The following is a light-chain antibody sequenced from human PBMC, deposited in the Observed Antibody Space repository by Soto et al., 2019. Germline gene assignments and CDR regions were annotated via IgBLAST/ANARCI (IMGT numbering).Light chain of an antibody. J-gene: IGKJ1*01. CDR1: QSVNSNY. CDR3: QQYDSTPPA. V-gene: IGKV3-20*01. CDR2: GAS. Sequence: EIVLTQSPGTLSLSPGERATLSCRASQSVNSNYLAWYQRKPGQAPRLLIYGASNRATDIPYRVSASGSGTDFTLTITRLEAEEFAVYYCQQYDSTPPAFGQGTKVEVK.